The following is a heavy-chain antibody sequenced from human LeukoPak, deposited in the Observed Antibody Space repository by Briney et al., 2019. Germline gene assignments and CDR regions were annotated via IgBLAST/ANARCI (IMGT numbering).Heavy chain of an antibody. Sequence: GGSLRLSRAASGVTSSSYSMNCVREAPGKGQEWVSYISSSSSTIYYAASVQGRFNITRVNAKNSLYLQMNSLRAQDTAVYYCGRGRDSKGLMGYWGQGTLVTVSS. CDR3: GRGRDSKGLMGY. CDR1: GVTSSSYS. J-gene: IGHJ4*02. V-gene: IGHV3-48*04. CDR2: ISSSSSTI. D-gene: IGHD3-22*01.